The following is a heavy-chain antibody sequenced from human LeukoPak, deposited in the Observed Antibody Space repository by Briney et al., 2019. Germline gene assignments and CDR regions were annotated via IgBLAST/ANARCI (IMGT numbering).Heavy chain of an antibody. Sequence: PGGSLRLSCAASGFTFSSYGMHWVRQAPGKGLEWVAFIRYDGSNKYYADSVKGRFTISRDNSKNTLYLQMNSLRAEDTAVYYCAKDGDYVWGSYAFDIWGQGTMVTVSS. CDR2: IRYDGSNK. D-gene: IGHD3-16*01. CDR1: GFTFSSYG. V-gene: IGHV3-30*02. CDR3: AKDGDYVWGSYAFDI. J-gene: IGHJ3*02.